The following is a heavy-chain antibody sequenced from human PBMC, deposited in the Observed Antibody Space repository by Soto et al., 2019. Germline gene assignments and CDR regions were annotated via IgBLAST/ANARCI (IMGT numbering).Heavy chain of an antibody. J-gene: IGHJ6*03. D-gene: IGHD2-2*01. Sequence: SETLSLTCAVYGGSFSGYYWIWIRQPPGKGLEWIGEINHSGSTNYNPSLKSRVTISVDTSKNQFSLKLSSVTAADTAVYYCARGRYCSSTSCPRYYYYYYMDVWGKGTTVTVSS. CDR1: GGSFSGYY. CDR2: INHSGST. V-gene: IGHV4-34*01. CDR3: ARGRYCSSTSCPRYYYYYYMDV.